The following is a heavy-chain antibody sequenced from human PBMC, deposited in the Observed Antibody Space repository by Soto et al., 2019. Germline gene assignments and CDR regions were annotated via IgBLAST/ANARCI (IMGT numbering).Heavy chain of an antibody. Sequence: QLQLQESGPGLVKPSETLSLTCSVSGGSISSSSYYGGWIRQPPGKGLEWIGSIYYSGSTYYNPSLKRRVTISVDTSKNQFSLKLSSVTAADTAVYYCARRGYYDFWSGYTWFDPWGQGTLVTVSS. D-gene: IGHD3-3*01. CDR2: IYYSGST. CDR3: ARRGYYDFWSGYTWFDP. V-gene: IGHV4-39*01. J-gene: IGHJ5*02. CDR1: GGSISSSSYY.